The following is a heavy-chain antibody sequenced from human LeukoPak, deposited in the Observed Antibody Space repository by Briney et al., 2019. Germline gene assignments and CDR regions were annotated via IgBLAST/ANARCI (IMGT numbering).Heavy chain of an antibody. D-gene: IGHD3-10*01. CDR1: GDCISSGGYY. CDR2: IYYSGSS. CDR3: ARGGRGSRSVYWYFVL. J-gene: IGHJ2*01. V-gene: IGHV4-31*03. Sequence: PSETLSLTCTVRGDCISSGGYYGIWIRQHPGKGLEWIGYIYYSGSSYYTPSLKSRLTISEDTSKNQFSLELSSVTAADTAVYYCARGGRGSRSVYWYFVLSGRGTLVTVSS.